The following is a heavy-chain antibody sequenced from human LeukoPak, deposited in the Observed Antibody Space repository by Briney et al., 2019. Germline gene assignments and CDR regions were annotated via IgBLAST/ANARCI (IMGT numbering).Heavy chain of an antibody. CDR3: ARDRIAAAGGAFDI. CDR2: IGTAGDT. V-gene: IGHV3-13*01. D-gene: IGHD6-13*01. CDR1: GFTFSSYD. Sequence: PGGSLRLSCAASGFTFSSYDMHWVRQATGKGLEWVSAIGTAGDTYYPGSVKGRFTISRENAKNSLYLQMNSLRAGDTAVYYCARDRIAAAGGAFDIWGQGTMVTLSS. J-gene: IGHJ3*02.